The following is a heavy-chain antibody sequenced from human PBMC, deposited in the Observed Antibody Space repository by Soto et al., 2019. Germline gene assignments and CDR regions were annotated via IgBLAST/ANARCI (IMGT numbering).Heavy chain of an antibody. CDR3: VRGWMSAHHVGDLQS. D-gene: IGHD1-26*01. V-gene: IGHV3-74*01. CDR1: EFTFSRYW. Sequence: EGQLVESGGGLVQPGGSLRLSCAASEFTFSRYWMHWVRQAPGKGLVWVSRISHDGTDTIYADFVKGRFTISRDNAENMVYLQMTSLTGDDPASYYCVRGWMSAHHVGDLQSWGRGTQVSVSA. CDR2: ISHDGTDT. J-gene: IGHJ5*02.